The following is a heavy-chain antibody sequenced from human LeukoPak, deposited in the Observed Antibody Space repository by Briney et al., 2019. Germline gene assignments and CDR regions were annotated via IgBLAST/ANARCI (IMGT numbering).Heavy chain of an antibody. D-gene: IGHD4-17*01. J-gene: IGHJ4*02. CDR3: ARALADYGDYDF. CDR2: INPSGGST. CDR1: GYTCTSYF. Sequence: ASVKVSCKASGYTCTSYFMHWVRQAPGQGLDWMGIINPSGGSTSYAQKFQGRVTMTRDTSTSTVYMELSSLRSEDKAVYYCARALADYGDYDFWGQGTLVTVSS. V-gene: IGHV1-46*01.